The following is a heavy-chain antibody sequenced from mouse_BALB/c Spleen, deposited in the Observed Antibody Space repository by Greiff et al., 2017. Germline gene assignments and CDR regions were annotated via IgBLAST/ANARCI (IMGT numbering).Heavy chain of an antibody. CDR3: AREGSTATDWYFEV. CDR1: GFNIKDTD. Sequence: EVQLQQSGAELVKPGASVKLSCTASGFNIKDTDMHWVKQRPEQGLEWIGRIDPASGNNEYDPNFQGKATITADSSSNTAYLQLSSLTSEDTAVYYCAREGSTATDWYFEVWGAGTTVTVSS. J-gene: IGHJ1*01. D-gene: IGHD1-2*01. CDR2: IDPASGNN. V-gene: IGHV14-3*02.